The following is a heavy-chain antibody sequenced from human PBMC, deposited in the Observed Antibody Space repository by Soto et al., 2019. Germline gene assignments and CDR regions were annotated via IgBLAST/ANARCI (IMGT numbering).Heavy chain of an antibody. V-gene: IGHV3-30*18. CDR2: ISYDGSNK. D-gene: IGHD6-19*01. Sequence: QVQLVESGGGVVQPGRSLRLSCAASGFTFSSYGMHWVRQAPGKRLEWVAVISYDGSNKYYADSVKGRFTISRDNSKNTLYLQMNSLRAEDTAVYYCAKEDLSSGDGMDVWGQGTTVTVSS. J-gene: IGHJ6*02. CDR3: AKEDLSSGDGMDV. CDR1: GFTFSSYG.